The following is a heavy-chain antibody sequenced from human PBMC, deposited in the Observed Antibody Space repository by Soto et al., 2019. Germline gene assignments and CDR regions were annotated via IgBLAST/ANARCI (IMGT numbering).Heavy chain of an antibody. CDR3: ARHASITMIVVVIPQFFDY. V-gene: IGHV4-39*01. Sequence: KPSETLSLTCTVSGGSISSSSYYWGWIRQPPGKGLEWIGSIYYSGSTYYNPSLKSRVTISVDTSKNQFSLKLSSVTAADTAVYYCARHASITMIVVVIPQFFDYWGQGTLVTVSS. CDR1: GGSISSSSYY. CDR2: IYYSGST. D-gene: IGHD3-22*01. J-gene: IGHJ4*02.